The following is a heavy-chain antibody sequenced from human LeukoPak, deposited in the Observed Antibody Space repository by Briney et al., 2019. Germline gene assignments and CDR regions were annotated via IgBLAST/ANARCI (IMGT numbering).Heavy chain of an antibody. D-gene: IGHD2-2*01. CDR1: GGSINNYY. J-gene: IGHJ3*02. CDR2: IYYSGST. V-gene: IGHV4-59*01. CDR3: ARATSSTRTAFDI. Sequence: PSETLSLTCTVSGGSINNYYWNWIRQPPGKGLEWIGYIYYSGSTNYNPSLKSRVTISLDTSNNQFSLNLSSVTAADTAVYYCARATSSTRTAFDIWGQGTMVTVSP.